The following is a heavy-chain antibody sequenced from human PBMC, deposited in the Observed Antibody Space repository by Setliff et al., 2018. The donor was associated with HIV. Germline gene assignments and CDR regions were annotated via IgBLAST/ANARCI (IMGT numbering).Heavy chain of an antibody. CDR1: GGSIDDHY. CDR2: INYSGRP. CDR3: ARHNVITYGGLFFVYYYYGMDV. V-gene: IGHV4-59*11. J-gene: IGHJ6*02. Sequence: SETLSLTCSLSGGSIDDHYFSWIRQSPGKGLEWIGSINYSGRPKYNPSLNSRGTISLDTSKNELSLKLTSVTAADTALYYCARHNVITYGGLFFVYYYYGMDVWAHGTTVTVSS. D-gene: IGHD3-16*01.